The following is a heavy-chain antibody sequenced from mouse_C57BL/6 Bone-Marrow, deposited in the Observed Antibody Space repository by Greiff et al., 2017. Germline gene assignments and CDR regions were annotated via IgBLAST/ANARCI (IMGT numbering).Heavy chain of an antibody. CDR2: ISSGGSYT. D-gene: IGHD1-1*01. J-gene: IGHJ4*01. V-gene: IGHV5-6*01. CDR1: GFTFSSYG. CDR3: ARHLYGYDAMCY. Sequence: EVKLMESGGDLVKPGGSLKLSCAASGFTFSSYGMSWVRQTPDKRLEWVATISSGGSYTYYPDSVKGRFTISRDNAKNTLYLQLSSLKSEDTAMYSCARHLYGYDAMCYWGQGNSVTVSS.